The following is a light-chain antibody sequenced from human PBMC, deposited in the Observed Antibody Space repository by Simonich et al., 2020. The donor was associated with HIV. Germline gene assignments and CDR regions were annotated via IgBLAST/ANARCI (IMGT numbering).Light chain of an antibody. CDR3: QQYYSTPPT. V-gene: IGKV4-1*01. Sequence: DIVMTQSPDSLAVSLGERATINCKSSQSVLYSSNNMNHLAWYQQKPGQPPKLLIYWAATRESGVPDRFSGSGSGTDFTLTISSLQAEDVAVYYCQQYYSTPPTFGGGTKVEIK. CDR1: QSVLYSSNNMNH. CDR2: WAA. J-gene: IGKJ4*01.